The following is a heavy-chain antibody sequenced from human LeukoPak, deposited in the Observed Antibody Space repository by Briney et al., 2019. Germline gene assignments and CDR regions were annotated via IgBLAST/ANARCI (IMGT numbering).Heavy chain of an antibody. CDR2: FDPEDGVR. V-gene: IGHV1-24*01. Sequence: ASVKVSCKVSEHSLNELSMHWVRQVPGQGLEWMGGFDPEDGVRIYAQKFQDRVTLTEDTSADTAYMELSSLRSDDTAVYYCATLDPRSYRIRFDYWGQGVLVTVSS. D-gene: IGHD1-14*01. J-gene: IGHJ4*02. CDR1: EHSLNELS. CDR3: ATLDPRSYRIRFDY.